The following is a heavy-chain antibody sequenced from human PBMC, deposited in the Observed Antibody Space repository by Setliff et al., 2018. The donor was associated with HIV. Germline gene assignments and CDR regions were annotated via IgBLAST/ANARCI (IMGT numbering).Heavy chain of an antibody. CDR2: ISGSGGST. D-gene: IGHD2-15*01. Sequence: GESLKISCAASGFTFSSYAMSWVRQAPGKGLEWVSAISGSGGSTYYADSVKGRFTISRDNSKNTLYLQMNSLRAEDTAVYYCAKNRIVVVVAATPHPGAFDIWGQGTMVTVSS. CDR3: AKNRIVVVVAATPHPGAFDI. CDR1: GFTFSSYA. J-gene: IGHJ3*02. V-gene: IGHV3-23*01.